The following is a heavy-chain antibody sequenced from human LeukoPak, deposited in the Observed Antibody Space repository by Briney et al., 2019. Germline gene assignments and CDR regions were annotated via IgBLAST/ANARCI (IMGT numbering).Heavy chain of an antibody. Sequence: ASVKVSCKASGYAFTSYGISWVRQAPGQGLEWMGWISAYNGNTNYAQKLQGRVTMTTDTSTSTAYMELGSLRSDDTAVYYCARGTYYDFWSDTNYYGMDVWGQGTTVTVSS. CDR1: GYAFTSYG. J-gene: IGHJ6*02. CDR3: ARGTYYDFWSDTNYYGMDV. CDR2: ISAYNGNT. V-gene: IGHV1-18*01. D-gene: IGHD3-3*01.